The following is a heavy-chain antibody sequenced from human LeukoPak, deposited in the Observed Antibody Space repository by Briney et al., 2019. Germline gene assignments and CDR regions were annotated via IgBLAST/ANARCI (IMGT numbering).Heavy chain of an antibody. D-gene: IGHD3-9*01. V-gene: IGHV3-30*02. Sequence: GGSLRLSCAASGFTFSRYGMHWVRQAPGKGLEWVAFIRFDGSNKFYADSVKGRFTISRDNSKNTLYLQMNSLRAEDSAVYYCAKPLERFDWLSGFDYWGRGTLVTVSS. CDR1: GFTFSRYG. J-gene: IGHJ4*02. CDR2: IRFDGSNK. CDR3: AKPLERFDWLSGFDY.